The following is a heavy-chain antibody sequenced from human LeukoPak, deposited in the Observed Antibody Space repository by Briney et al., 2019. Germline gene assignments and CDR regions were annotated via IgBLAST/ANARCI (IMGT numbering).Heavy chain of an antibody. J-gene: IGHJ3*02. CDR1: GFSFSSDYY. CDR2: IFHSGST. CDR3: ARHSQWGIIPWTFDI. D-gene: IGHD3-16*01. V-gene: IGHV4-38-2*01. Sequence: PSETLSLTCAVSGFSFSSDYYWGWIRPPPGEGLEGIGTIFHSGSTYYNPSFRSRVTRAVDTSKNQFSLMLRSVTASDTAVYYCARHSQWGIIPWTFDIWGQGTMVTVSS.